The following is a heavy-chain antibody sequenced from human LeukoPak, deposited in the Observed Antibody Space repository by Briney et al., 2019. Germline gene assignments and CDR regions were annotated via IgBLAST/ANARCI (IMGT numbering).Heavy chain of an antibody. CDR2: INHSGST. CDR1: GGSFSGYY. Sequence: SETLSLTCAVYGGSFSGYYWSWIRQPPGKGLEWIGEINHSGSTNYNPSLKSRVTISVDTSKNQFSLKLSSVTAADTAVYYCARGRPIAVAGTEYFDYWGQGTLVTVSS. CDR3: ARGRPIAVAGTEYFDY. D-gene: IGHD6-19*01. V-gene: IGHV4-34*01. J-gene: IGHJ4*02.